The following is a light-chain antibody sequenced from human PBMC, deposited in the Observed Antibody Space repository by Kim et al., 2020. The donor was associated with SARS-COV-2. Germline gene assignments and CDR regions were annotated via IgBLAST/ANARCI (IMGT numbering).Light chain of an antibody. Sequence: STLSASVGDRVTITCRASQAISKWLAWYQQKPGKAPKLLIYDASTLESGVPLRFSGSGSGTDFTLTISSLQPDDFSTYYCQHYRTFGGGTKVDIK. J-gene: IGKJ4*01. CDR1: QAISKW. V-gene: IGKV1-5*01. CDR2: DAS. CDR3: QHYRT.